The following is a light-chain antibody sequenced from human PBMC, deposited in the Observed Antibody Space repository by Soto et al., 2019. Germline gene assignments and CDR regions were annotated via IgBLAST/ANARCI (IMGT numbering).Light chain of an antibody. CDR1: SGDVGGFNY. J-gene: IGLJ1*01. CDR2: EVS. V-gene: IGLV2-14*01. Sequence: QSVLTQPATVSGSPGQSITISCTGTSGDVGGFNYVSWYQQYAGKAPKLLIYEVSHRPSGVSDRFSGSKSGNTASLTISSLQAEDEADYYCCSYTGASTYVFGTGTKLTVL. CDR3: CSYTGASTYV.